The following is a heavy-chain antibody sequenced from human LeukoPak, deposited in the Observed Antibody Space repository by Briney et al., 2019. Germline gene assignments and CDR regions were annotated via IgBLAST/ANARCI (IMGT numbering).Heavy chain of an antibody. D-gene: IGHD6-19*01. CDR1: GVSISSSSYY. CDR3: ARSIAVADGEFDY. J-gene: IGHJ4*02. V-gene: IGHV4-39*07. Sequence: SETLSLTCTVSGVSISSSSYYWGWIRQPPGKGLEWIETIYYSGSTYYNPSLKSRVTISLDTSKNQFSLNLSSLTAADTAVYYCARSIAVADGEFDYWGQGTLVTVSS. CDR2: IYYSGST.